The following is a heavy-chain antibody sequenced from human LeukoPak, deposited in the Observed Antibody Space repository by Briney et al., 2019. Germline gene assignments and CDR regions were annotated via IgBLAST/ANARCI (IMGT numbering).Heavy chain of an antibody. CDR3: ARDSDSSGQLDY. Sequence: GGSLRLSCAASGFTFSSYGMHWVRQAPGKGLEWVAVIWYDGSNKYYADSVKGRFTISRDNSKNTLYPQMNSLRAEDTAVYYCARDSDSSGQLDYWGQGTLVTVSS. CDR2: IWYDGSNK. CDR1: GFTFSSYG. V-gene: IGHV3-33*01. J-gene: IGHJ4*02. D-gene: IGHD3-22*01.